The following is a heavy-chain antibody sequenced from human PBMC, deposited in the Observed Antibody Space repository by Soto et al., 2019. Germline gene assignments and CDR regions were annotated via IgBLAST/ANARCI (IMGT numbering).Heavy chain of an antibody. J-gene: IGHJ6*03. D-gene: IGHD5-18*01. CDR1: GGSINNHY. V-gene: IGHV4-59*11. Sequence: PSQTLSLTCTVSGGSINNHYWSWIRQPPGKGLEWTGYIYYSGSTNYNPSLKSRVPISVDTSKNQFSLKLSSVTAADTAVYYCARAGGYSYGYGPKSYYYYYYLDVWGKGTPVTVSS. CDR3: ARAGGYSYGYGPKSYYYYYYLDV. CDR2: IYYSGST.